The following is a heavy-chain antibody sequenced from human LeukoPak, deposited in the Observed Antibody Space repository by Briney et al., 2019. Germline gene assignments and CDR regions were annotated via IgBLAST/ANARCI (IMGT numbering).Heavy chain of an antibody. J-gene: IGHJ5*02. CDR1: GGPFSGIY. CDR2: INHSGTT. CDR3: ARGLPYSSSWYWGTSNFGWFDP. D-gene: IGHD6-13*01. V-gene: IGHV4-34*01. Sequence: SETLSLTCAVNGGPFSGIYWSWIRQPPGKGLEWIGEINHSGTTNYSPSLKSRVTISVDTSKNQFSLKLSSVTAADTAVYYCARGLPYSSSWYWGTSNFGWFDPWGQGTLVTVSS.